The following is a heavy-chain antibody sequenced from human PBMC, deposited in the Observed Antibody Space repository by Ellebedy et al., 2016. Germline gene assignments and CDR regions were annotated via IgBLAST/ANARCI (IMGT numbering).Heavy chain of an antibody. Sequence: GGSLRLXXAASGFTFSSFDMHWVRQAPGKGLAWVALITYDGSKKFYADSVKGRFTISRDNSKDTSYLEMSSLRAEDSAVYYCAKGQTTVVTPSGYGVDVWGQGITVLVSS. D-gene: IGHD4-23*01. CDR1: GFTFSSFD. CDR2: ITYDGSKK. V-gene: IGHV3-30*18. CDR3: AKGQTTVVTPSGYGVDV. J-gene: IGHJ6*02.